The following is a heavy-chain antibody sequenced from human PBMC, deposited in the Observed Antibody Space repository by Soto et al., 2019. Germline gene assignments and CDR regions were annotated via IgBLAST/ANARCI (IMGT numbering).Heavy chain of an antibody. Sequence: VQLVESGGGLVRPGGSLRLSCAASGFTFDDHAMHWVRQAPGKGLEWISAITWNSVALDYADSVKGRFTLSRDNAKNSLYLQMDNLRPEDTALYYCAKERVRDFDAWGQGTLVTVSS. CDR1: GFTFDDHA. CDR2: ITWNSVAL. CDR3: AKERVRDFDA. V-gene: IGHV3-9*01. J-gene: IGHJ5*02. D-gene: IGHD3-9*01.